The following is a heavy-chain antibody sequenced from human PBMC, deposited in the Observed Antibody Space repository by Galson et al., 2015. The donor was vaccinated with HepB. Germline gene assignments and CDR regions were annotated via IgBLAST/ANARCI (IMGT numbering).Heavy chain of an antibody. CDR2: IIPIFGTA. J-gene: IGHJ4*02. Sequence: SVKVSCKASGGTFSSYAISWVRQAPGQGLEWMGGIIPIFGTANYAQKFQGRVTITADESTSTAYMELSSLRSEDTAVYYCARLYSSGWDGDYWGQGTLVTVSS. V-gene: IGHV1-69*13. CDR1: GGTFSSYA. D-gene: IGHD6-19*01. CDR3: ARLYSSGWDGDY.